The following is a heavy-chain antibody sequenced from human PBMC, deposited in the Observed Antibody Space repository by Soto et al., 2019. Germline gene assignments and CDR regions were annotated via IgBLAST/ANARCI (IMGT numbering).Heavy chain of an antibody. V-gene: IGHV1-3*01. J-gene: IGHJ4*01. CDR2: INAGNGNT. Sequence: QVQLVQSGAEVKKPGASVKVSCKASGYTFTSYAMHWVRQAPGQRLEWMGWINAGNGNTKYSQRIQGRVTIXXETSASTAYMKLSSLSSEDTDVFYSAGEIPLGVDYWGHGTLVTVSS. D-gene: IGHD1-26*01. CDR3: AGEIPLGVDY. CDR1: GYTFTSYA.